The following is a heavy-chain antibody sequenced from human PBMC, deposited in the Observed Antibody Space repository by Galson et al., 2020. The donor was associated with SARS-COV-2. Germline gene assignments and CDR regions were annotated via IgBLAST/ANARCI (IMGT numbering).Heavy chain of an antibody. D-gene: IGHD3-10*01. CDR3: AREGSGGYTPFDY. Sequence: WIRQSPGKGLEWIGYIYYSGSPNYNPSLKSRVTISVDTSKNQFSLRLKSVTAADTAVYYCAREGSGGYTPFDYWGQGTLVTVSS. J-gene: IGHJ4*02. CDR2: IYYSGSP. V-gene: IGHV4-59*01.